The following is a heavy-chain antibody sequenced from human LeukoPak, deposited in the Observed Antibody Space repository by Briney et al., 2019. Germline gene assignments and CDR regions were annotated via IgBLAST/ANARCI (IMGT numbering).Heavy chain of an antibody. CDR3: ARARFDKVPFDY. CDR1: GFTFSGYW. D-gene: IGHD3-16*01. Sequence: PGGSLRLSCAASGFTFSGYWMSWVRQAPGKGLEWVANIKQDGSEKYYVDSVKGRFTISRDNAKNSLYLQMNSLRAEDTAVYYCARARFDKVPFDYWGQGTLVTVSS. J-gene: IGHJ4*02. V-gene: IGHV3-7*01. CDR2: IKQDGSEK.